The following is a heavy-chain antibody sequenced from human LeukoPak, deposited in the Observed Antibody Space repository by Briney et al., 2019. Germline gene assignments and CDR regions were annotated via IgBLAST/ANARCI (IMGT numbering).Heavy chain of an antibody. CDR3: ADTYYYASGSSIDAFDM. CDR2: INPNSGGT. CDR1: GYTFTDYY. Sequence: ASVKVSCKASGYTFTDYYMHWVRQAPGQGLEWMGWINPNSGGTDYAQKFQGRVTMTRDTSISTAYMELSILRSDDTAVYYCADTYYYASGSSIDAFDMWGQGTMVTVSS. D-gene: IGHD3-10*01. J-gene: IGHJ3*02. V-gene: IGHV1-2*02.